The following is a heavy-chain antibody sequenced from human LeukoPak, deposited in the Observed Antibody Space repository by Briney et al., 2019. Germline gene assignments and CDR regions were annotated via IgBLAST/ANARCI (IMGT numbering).Heavy chain of an antibody. V-gene: IGHV1-8*01. J-gene: IGHJ4*02. CDR1: GYTFTSYD. Sequence: ASVKVSCKASGYTFTSYDINWVRQATGQGLEWMGWMNPNSGNTGYAQKFQGRVTMTRDTSNSTAYMELSRLRSDDTAVYYCARAVEMATIYIYWGQGTLVTVSS. CDR2: MNPNSGNT. CDR3: ARAVEMATIYIY. D-gene: IGHD5-24*01.